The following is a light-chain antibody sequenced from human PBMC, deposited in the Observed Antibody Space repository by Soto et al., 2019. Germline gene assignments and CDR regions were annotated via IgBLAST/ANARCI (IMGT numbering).Light chain of an antibody. CDR2: KAS. J-gene: IGKJ5*01. V-gene: IGKV1-5*03. CDR1: QSISSC. Sequence: DIQMTQSPSTLSASVGDRVTITCRASQSISSCLAWYQQKPGKAPNRLIFKASSLESGVPSRFSGSGSGTEFTLTISSLQPDDFATYYCQHYNSYSSITFGQGTRLEIK. CDR3: QHYNSYSSIT.